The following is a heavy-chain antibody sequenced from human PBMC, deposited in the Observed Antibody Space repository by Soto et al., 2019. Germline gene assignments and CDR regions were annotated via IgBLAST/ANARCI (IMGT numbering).Heavy chain of an antibody. V-gene: IGHV3-48*03. Sequence: EVQLVESGGGLVQPGGSLRLSCAASGFTFSSYEMNWVRQAPGKGLEWVSYISSSGSTIYYADSVKGRFTISRDNAKNSLYLQMNSLRAEDTAVYYCARGEHYYDSSGYYYWGQGTLVTVSS. CDR1: GFTFSSYE. D-gene: IGHD3-22*01. J-gene: IGHJ4*02. CDR2: ISSSGSTI. CDR3: ARGEHYYDSSGYYY.